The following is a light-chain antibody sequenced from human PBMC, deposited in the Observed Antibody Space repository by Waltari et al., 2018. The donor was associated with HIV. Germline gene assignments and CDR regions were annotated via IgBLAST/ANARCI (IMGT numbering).Light chain of an antibody. V-gene: IGKV2-28*01. J-gene: IGKJ2*01. CDR1: QSLLHSNGYNY. CDR3: MQALQTPHSWYT. CDR2: LGS. Sequence: IVMTQSPLSLPVTPGEPASISCRSSQSLLHSNGYNYLDWYLQKPGQSPQLLIYLGSNRASGVPDRFSGSGSGTDFTLKISRVEAEDVGVYYCMQALQTPHSWYTFGQGTKLEIK.